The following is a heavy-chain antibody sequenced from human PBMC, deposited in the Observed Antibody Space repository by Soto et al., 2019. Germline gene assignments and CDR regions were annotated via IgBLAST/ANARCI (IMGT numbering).Heavy chain of an antibody. D-gene: IGHD1-26*01. CDR2: IKQDGTEK. Sequence: PGGSLRLSCAASGFTFSTYWMSWVRRTPGKGLEWVANIKQDGTEKYYVDSVRGRLTVSRDNAKSSLYLQMNSLRVEDTAVYYCKHYPPRDSERVFVWGQGATVTVSS. CDR3: KHYPPRDSERVFV. V-gene: IGHV3-7*01. CDR1: GFTFSTYW. J-gene: IGHJ6*02.